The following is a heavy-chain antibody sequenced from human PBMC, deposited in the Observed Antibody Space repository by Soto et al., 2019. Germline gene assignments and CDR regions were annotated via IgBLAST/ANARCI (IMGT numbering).Heavy chain of an antibody. CDR1: GGSISSGGYY. Sequence: TLSLTCTVSGGSISSGGYYWSWIRQHPGKGLEWIGYIYYSGSTYYNPSLKSRVTISVDTSKNQFSLKLSSVTAADTAVYYCARDRVKYYDILTGYQGPLYYFDYWGQGTLVTVSS. CDR2: IYYSGST. J-gene: IGHJ4*02. D-gene: IGHD3-9*01. V-gene: IGHV4-31*03. CDR3: ARDRVKYYDILTGYQGPLYYFDY.